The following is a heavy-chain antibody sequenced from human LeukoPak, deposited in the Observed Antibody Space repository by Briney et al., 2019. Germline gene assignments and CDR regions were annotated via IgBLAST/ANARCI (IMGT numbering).Heavy chain of an antibody. D-gene: IGHD3-3*01. Sequence: GGSLRLSCAASGFTFSSYSMNWVRQAPGKGLEWLSYISSSSSTIYYADSVKGRFTISRDNAKNSLYLQMNSLRAEDTAVYYCAKPFGFLEWLYGGYFDSWGQGTLVTVSS. J-gene: IGHJ4*02. CDR2: ISSSSSTI. V-gene: IGHV3-48*01. CDR1: GFTFSSYS. CDR3: AKPFGFLEWLYGGYFDS.